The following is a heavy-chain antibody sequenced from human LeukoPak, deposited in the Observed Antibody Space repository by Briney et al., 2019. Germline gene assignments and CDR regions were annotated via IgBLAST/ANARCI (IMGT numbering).Heavy chain of an antibody. J-gene: IGHJ4*02. V-gene: IGHV3-53*01. D-gene: IGHD6-13*01. CDR3: ARDQGYSSSWVDY. CDR2: IYSGGST. Sequence: PGGSLRLSCAASGFTVSSNYMSWVRQAPGKGLEWVSVIYSGGSTYYADSVKGRFTISRDNAKNSLYLQMNSLRAEDTALYYCARDQGYSSSWVDYWGQGTLVTVSS. CDR1: GFTVSSNY.